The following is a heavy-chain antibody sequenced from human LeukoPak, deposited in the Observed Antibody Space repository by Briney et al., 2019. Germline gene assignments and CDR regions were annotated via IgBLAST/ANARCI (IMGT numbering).Heavy chain of an antibody. CDR3: ARVRWLQLGHFDY. D-gene: IGHD5-24*01. Sequence: PSETLSLTCAVYGGSFSGYYWSWIRQPPGKGLEWIGEINDSGRTNYNPSLKSRVTISVDTSKNQFSLKLSSVTAADTAVYYCARVRWLQLGHFDYWGQGSLVTVSS. J-gene: IGHJ4*02. CDR1: GGSFSGYY. V-gene: IGHV4-34*01. CDR2: INDSGRT.